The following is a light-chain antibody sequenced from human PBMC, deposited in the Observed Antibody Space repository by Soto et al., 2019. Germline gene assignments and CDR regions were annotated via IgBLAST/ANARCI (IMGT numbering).Light chain of an antibody. J-gene: IGKJ5*01. CDR3: QQYGTSPRT. CDR2: GAS. V-gene: IGKV3-20*01. CDR1: QGISSY. Sequence: TQSPSSLSASVGDRVTITCRASQGISSYLAWYQQQLGRAPRLLISGASRRATGIPDRFSGSGSGTDFTLTITSLEPEDFAVYYCQQYGTSPRTFGQGTRLEIK.